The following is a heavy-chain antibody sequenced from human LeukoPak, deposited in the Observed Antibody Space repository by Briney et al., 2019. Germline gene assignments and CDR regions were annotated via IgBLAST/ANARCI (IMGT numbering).Heavy chain of an antibody. D-gene: IGHD5/OR15-5a*01. J-gene: IGHJ4*02. V-gene: IGHV3-7*01. Sequence: GGSLRLSCAASGFTFSFYWMSWVRQAPGERLEWVANMNRDGSEINYVDSVRGRFTTSRDNAKNSVYLQMNSLRAEDTAVYFCVKDLGFSTFDNWGQGTLVTVSS. CDR3: VKDLGFSTFDN. CDR2: MNRDGSEI. CDR1: GFTFSFYW.